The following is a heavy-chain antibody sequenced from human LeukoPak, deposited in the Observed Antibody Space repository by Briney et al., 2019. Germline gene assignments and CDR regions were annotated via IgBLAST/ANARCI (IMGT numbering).Heavy chain of an antibody. J-gene: IGHJ4*02. CDR1: GFTFSSYS. CDR3: ARDPYSGLFDY. CDR2: ISSSSSYI. D-gene: IGHD4-11*01. Sequence: GGSLRLSCAAPGFTFSSYSMNWVRRAPGKGLEWVSSISSSSSYIYYADSVRGRFTISRDNAKNSLYLQMNSLRAEDTAVYYCARDPYSGLFDYWGQGTLVTVSS. V-gene: IGHV3-21*01.